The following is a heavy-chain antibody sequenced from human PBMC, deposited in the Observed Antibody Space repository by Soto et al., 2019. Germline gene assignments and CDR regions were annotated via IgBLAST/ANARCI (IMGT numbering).Heavy chain of an antibody. CDR3: ARTPWKYAESGFLEWLDYGMDV. J-gene: IGHJ6*02. Sequence: ASVKVSCKASGGTFSSYAISWVRQAPGQGLEWMGGIIPIFGTADYAQKFHGRVTITADESTSTAYMELNSLRAEDTAVYYCARTPWKYAESGFLEWLDYGMDVWGQGTTVTVSS. V-gene: IGHV1-69*13. CDR2: IIPIFGTA. D-gene: IGHD3-3*01. CDR1: GGTFSSYA.